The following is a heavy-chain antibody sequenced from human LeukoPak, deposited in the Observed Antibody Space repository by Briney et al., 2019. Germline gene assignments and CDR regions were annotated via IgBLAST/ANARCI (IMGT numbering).Heavy chain of an antibody. CDR3: ARVSPAALSPYYYYYYMDV. CDR2: IYYSGST. V-gene: IGHV4-59*01. D-gene: IGHD2-2*01. Sequence: SETLSLTCTVSGGSLSSYYWSWIRQPPGKGLEWIGYIYYSGSTNYNPSLKSRVTISVDTSKNQFSLKLTSVPAADTAVYYCARVSPAALSPYYYYYYMDVWGKGTTVTVSS. CDR1: GGSLSSYY. J-gene: IGHJ6*03.